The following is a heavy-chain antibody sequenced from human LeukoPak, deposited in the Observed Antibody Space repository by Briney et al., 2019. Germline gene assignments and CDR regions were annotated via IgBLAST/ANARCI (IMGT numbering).Heavy chain of an antibody. Sequence: GGSLRLSCAASGFTFSTYAMTWVRQAPGKALEWVSLISVPGGNTYYADSVKGRFTISRDNSKNTLYLQMTSLRAEDTAVYYCARAGNIRFDYWGQGTLVTVSS. D-gene: IGHD1/OR15-1a*01. V-gene: IGHV3-23*01. CDR2: ISVPGGNT. CDR1: GFTFSTYA. J-gene: IGHJ4*02. CDR3: ARAGNIRFDY.